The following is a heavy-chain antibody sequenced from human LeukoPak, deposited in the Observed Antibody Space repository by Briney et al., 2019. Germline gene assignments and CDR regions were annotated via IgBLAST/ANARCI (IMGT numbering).Heavy chain of an antibody. CDR2: INHSGST. D-gene: IGHD3-10*01. CDR3: ARATMEGHLGDGMDV. Sequence: PSETLSLTCAVYGGSSSGYYWSWIRQPPGKGLEWIGEINHSGSTNYNPSLKSRVTISVDTSKNQFSLKLSSVTAADTAVYYCARATMEGHLGDGMDVWGQGTTVTVSS. V-gene: IGHV4-34*01. J-gene: IGHJ6*02. CDR1: GGSSSGYY.